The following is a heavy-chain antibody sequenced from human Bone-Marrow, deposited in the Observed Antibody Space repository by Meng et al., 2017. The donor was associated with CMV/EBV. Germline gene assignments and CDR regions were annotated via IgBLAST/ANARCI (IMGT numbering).Heavy chain of an antibody. D-gene: IGHD2-21*01. CDR2: INPTTGGT. J-gene: IGHJ5*02. CDR1: EYTLTGYY. CDR3: ARADSGSVYNWFDP. V-gene: IGHV1-2*02. Sequence: ASVKVSCKASEYTLTGYYIHWVRQAPGQGLEWMGWINPTTGGTNYAQNFQGRVTMTRDTSITTAYMELSRLRSDDTAVYYCARADSGSVYNWFDPWGQGTLVTVSS.